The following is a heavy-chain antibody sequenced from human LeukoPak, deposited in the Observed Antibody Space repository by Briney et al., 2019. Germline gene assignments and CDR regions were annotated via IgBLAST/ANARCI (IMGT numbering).Heavy chain of an antibody. CDR3: AREGLRLGDFTHPEH. J-gene: IGHJ4*02. V-gene: IGHV1-2*02. CDR2: INPNRGVT. Sequence: GASVKVSCKASGYSFTAYFIHWVRQAPGQGLEWMGWINPNRGVTNYAQKFQGRVTMTRDTSITTAYMEPNSLKSDDTAVYYCAREGLRLGDFTHPEHWGQGTLVTVSS. CDR1: GYSFTAYF. D-gene: IGHD3-16*01.